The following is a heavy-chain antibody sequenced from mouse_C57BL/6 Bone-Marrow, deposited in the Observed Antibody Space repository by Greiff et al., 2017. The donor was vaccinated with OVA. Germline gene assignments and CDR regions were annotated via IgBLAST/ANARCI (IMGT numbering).Heavy chain of an antibody. V-gene: IGHV1-72*01. J-gene: IGHJ3*01. CDR3: ARQVFYYGNPAWFAY. CDR1: GYTFTSYW. CDR2: IDPSNGGT. D-gene: IGHD2-1*01. Sequence: QVQLQQPGAELVKPGASVKLSCKASGYTFTSYWMHWVKQRPGRGLEWIGRIDPSNGGTNYNEKFKSKATLTVDKSSSTAYMQLSSLTSEDSAVYYCARQVFYYGNPAWFAYWGQVTLVTVSA.